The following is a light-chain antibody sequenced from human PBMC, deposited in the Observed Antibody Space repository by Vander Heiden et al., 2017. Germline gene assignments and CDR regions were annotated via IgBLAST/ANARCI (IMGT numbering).Light chain of an antibody. CDR1: QSISNL. Sequence: DLQLDQSPSALSASVGDRVTIACRASQSISNLLAWFQQRPGKAPKLLISNASSLQNGVPSRFSGSGSGTEFTLTISGLQPDDFATYYCQQYKSYYLTFGGGTKVEIK. CDR2: NAS. CDR3: QQYKSYYLT. J-gene: IGKJ4*02. V-gene: IGKV1-5*03.